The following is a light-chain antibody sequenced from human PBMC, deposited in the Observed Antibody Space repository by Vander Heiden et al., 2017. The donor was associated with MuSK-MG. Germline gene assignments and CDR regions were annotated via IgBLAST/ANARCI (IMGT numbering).Light chain of an antibody. V-gene: IGKV3-15*01. CDR1: QSVSTN. J-gene: IGKJ5*01. CDR2: AAS. CDR3: QQYNNWPPIT. Sequence: ETVMTQSPVTLSVSPGERATHSCRASQSVSTNLAWYQQKPGQAPRLLIYAASTRATGIPARFSGSGSGTEFTLTISSLQSEDFAVYYCQQYNNWPPITFGQGTRLQIK.